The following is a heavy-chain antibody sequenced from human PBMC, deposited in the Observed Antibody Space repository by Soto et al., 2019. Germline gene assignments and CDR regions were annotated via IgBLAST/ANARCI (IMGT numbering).Heavy chain of an antibody. CDR3: ARDRDAYCSNGVCSGPYFDY. J-gene: IGHJ4*02. Sequence: GWSLRLSCASSVFTFINYSINWVRQAPGKGLEWLSYISNNSSVKYYADSVKGRFTISRDNAKNSLYLQMNSLRDEDTAVYYCARDRDAYCSNGVCSGPYFDYWGRGTLVTVSS. CDR1: VFTFINYS. V-gene: IGHV3-48*02. CDR2: ISNNSSVK. D-gene: IGHD2-8*01.